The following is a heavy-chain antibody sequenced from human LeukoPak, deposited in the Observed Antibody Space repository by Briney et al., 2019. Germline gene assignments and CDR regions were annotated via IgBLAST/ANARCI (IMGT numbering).Heavy chain of an antibody. CDR1: GGSISSYY. J-gene: IGHJ4*02. Sequence: SETLSLTCTVSGGSISSYYWSWIRQPPGKGLEWIGYVYYSGSTNYNPSLKSRVTISVDTSKNQFSLKLSSVTAADTAVYYCAKDLLYYSGSGSPLEYWGQGTLVTVSS. V-gene: IGHV4-59*12. D-gene: IGHD3-10*01. CDR3: AKDLLYYSGSGSPLEY. CDR2: VYYSGST.